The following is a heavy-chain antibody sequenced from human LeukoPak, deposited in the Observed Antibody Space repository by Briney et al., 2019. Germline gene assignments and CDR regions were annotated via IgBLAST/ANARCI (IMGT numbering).Heavy chain of an antibody. CDR2: ISGSGGST. D-gene: IGHD1-26*01. V-gene: IGHV3-23*01. CDR1: GFTFSSYA. CDR3: AKGKRQWELLPGYWFDP. J-gene: IGHJ5*02. Sequence: GGSLRLSCAASGFTFSSYAMSWVRQAPGKGLEWVSAISGSGGSTYYADSVKGRFTISRDNSKNTLYLQMNSLRAEDTVVYYCAKGKRQWELLPGYWFDPWGQGTLVTVSS.